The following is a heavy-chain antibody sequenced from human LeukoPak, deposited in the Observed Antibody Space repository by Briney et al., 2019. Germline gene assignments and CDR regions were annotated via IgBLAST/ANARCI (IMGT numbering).Heavy chain of an antibody. J-gene: IGHJ6*03. V-gene: IGHV3-15*01. CDR2: IKSKTDGGTT. D-gene: IGHD5-12*01. Sequence: AGGSLRLSCAASGFTFSNAWMSWARQAPGEGLEWVGRIKSKTDGGTTDYAAPVKGRFTISRDDSKNTLYLQMNSLKTEDTAVYYCTTVNSGYDLGHYYYYMDVWGKGTTVTVSS. CDR3: TTVNSGYDLGHYYYYMDV. CDR1: GFTFSNAW.